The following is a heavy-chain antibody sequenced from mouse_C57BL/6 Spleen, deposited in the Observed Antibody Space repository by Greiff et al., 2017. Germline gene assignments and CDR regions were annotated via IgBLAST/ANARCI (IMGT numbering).Heavy chain of an antibody. J-gene: IGHJ3*01. D-gene: IGHD3-2*02. CDR2: IYPGSGST. CDR3: ARQTAQAAWLAY. CDR1: GYTFPSYW. V-gene: IGHV1-55*01. Sequence: QVQLQQPGAELVKPGASVKMSCKASGYTFPSYWITWVKQRPGQGLEWIGDIYPGSGSTNYNEKFKSKATLTVDTSSSTAYMQLSSLTSEDFAVYYCARQTAQAAWLAYWGQGTLVTVSA.